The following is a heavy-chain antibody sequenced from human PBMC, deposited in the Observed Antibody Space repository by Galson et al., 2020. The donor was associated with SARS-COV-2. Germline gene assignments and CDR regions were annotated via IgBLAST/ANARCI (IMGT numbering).Heavy chain of an antibody. CDR2: IYYSGST. CDR1: GGSISSSSYS. Sequence: SETLSLTCTVSGGSISSSSYSWGWIRQPPGKGLEWIGNIYYSGSTYHNPSLKNRLTTSVDTSKNQFSLKLSSVTAADTAVYYCASCDTYGSAPFDLWGGGTLVTVSS. J-gene: IGHJ2*01. V-gene: IGHV4-39*01. CDR3: ASCDTYGSAPFDL. D-gene: IGHD3-10*01.